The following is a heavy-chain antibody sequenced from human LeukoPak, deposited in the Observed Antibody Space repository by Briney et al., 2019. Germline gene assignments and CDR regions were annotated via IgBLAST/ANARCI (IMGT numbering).Heavy chain of an antibody. CDR2: IYHSGST. D-gene: IGHD3-10*01. Sequence: PSQTLSLTCAVSGGSISSGGYSWSWIRQPPGKGLEWIRYIYHSGSTYYNPSLKSRVTISVDRSKNQFSLKLSSVTAADTAVYYCARHYYGSGSYYPPPNWFDPWSQGTLVTVSS. V-gene: IGHV4-30-2*01. J-gene: IGHJ5*02. CDR1: GGSISSGGYS. CDR3: ARHYYGSGSYYPPPNWFDP.